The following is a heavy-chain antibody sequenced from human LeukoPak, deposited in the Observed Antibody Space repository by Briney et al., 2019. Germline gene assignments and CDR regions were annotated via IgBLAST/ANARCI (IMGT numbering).Heavy chain of an antibody. CDR1: GFTFSSYS. Sequence: PGGSLRLSCAASGFTFSSYSMNWVRQAPGKGLEWVSSTSSSSSYIYYADSVKGRFTISRDNAKNSLYLQMNSLRAEDTAVYYCARDPREVDTAMQGVYFRRYYGMDVWGQGTTVTVSS. V-gene: IGHV3-21*01. D-gene: IGHD5-18*01. CDR3: ARDPREVDTAMQGVYFRRYYGMDV. CDR2: TSSSSSYI. J-gene: IGHJ6*02.